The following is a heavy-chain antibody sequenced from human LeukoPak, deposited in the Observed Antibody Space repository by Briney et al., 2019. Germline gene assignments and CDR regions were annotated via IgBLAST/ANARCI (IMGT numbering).Heavy chain of an antibody. CDR3: ARGAGGQLLVSFSNYYRAA. V-gene: IGHV4-59*01. Sequence: PSETLSLTCTVSGGSISSYYWSWTRQPPGKGLEWIGYIYYSGSTNYNPSLKSRVTISVDTSKKQFSLKLSSVTAADTAVYYCARGAGGQLLVSFSNYYRAAGGKGP. CDR2: IYYSGST. CDR1: GGSISSYY. J-gene: IGHJ6*03. D-gene: IGHD6-13*01.